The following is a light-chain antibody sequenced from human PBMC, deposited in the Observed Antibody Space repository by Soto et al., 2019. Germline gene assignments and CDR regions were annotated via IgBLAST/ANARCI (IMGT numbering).Light chain of an antibody. V-gene: IGKV1-39*01. CDR2: AAS. CDR1: QSLSNY. J-gene: IGKJ4*01. CDR3: QQSYSSPFT. Sequence: DIQMTQSPSSLSASVGDRVTITCRASQSLSNYLNWYQQKLGKAPRLLIFAASNLQSGVPSRFSGSGSGTDFTLTISGLQPEYFATYYCQQSYSSPFTFGGGTKVEIK.